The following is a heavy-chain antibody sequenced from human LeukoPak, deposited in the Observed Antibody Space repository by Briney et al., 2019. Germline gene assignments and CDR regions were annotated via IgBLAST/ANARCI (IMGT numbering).Heavy chain of an antibody. CDR1: GYTFTGYY. J-gene: IGHJ4*02. D-gene: IGHD7-27*01. CDR3: AGAAPGAATIIDY. CDR2: INPNSGGT. Sequence: ASVKVSFKASGYTFTGYYMHWVRQAPGQGLEWMGWINPNSGGTNYSQKFQGWVTITRDTSISTAYMELSRLRSDDTAVYYCAGAAPGAATIIDYWGQGTLVTVSS. V-gene: IGHV1-2*04.